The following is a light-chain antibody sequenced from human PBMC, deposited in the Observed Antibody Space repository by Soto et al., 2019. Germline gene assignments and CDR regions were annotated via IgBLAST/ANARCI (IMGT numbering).Light chain of an antibody. Sequence: DIQMTQSPSSLSGSAGDRVTITCRASQSISGYLNWYQQKPGKAPKVLMYGTSILQTGVSSRFSGSGSGTDFTLTINSLQPEDFATYCCQQSYSTPWTFGQGTKVEIK. CDR2: GTS. J-gene: IGKJ1*01. CDR1: QSISGY. CDR3: QQSYSTPWT. V-gene: IGKV1-39*01.